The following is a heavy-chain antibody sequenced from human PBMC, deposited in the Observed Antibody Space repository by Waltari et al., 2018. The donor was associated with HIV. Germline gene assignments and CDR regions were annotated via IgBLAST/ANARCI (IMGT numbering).Heavy chain of an antibody. V-gene: IGHV3-30*18. Sequence: QVQLVESGGGVVQPGRSLRLSCAASRFTFSSYAMHWVRQAPGKRFEWVAVISYYGDNKYYADAVKGRFTISRDNSKNTLYLQMNSLRAEDTAVYYCAKGASGWSPGYWGQGTLVTVSS. J-gene: IGHJ4*02. CDR2: ISYYGDNK. CDR1: RFTFSSYA. CDR3: AKGASGWSPGY. D-gene: IGHD6-19*01.